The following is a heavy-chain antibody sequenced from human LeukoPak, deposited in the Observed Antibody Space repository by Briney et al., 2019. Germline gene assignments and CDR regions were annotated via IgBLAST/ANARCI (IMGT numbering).Heavy chain of an antibody. D-gene: IGHD3-22*01. CDR3: ARRDDSSGYHKIFDY. J-gene: IGHJ4*02. V-gene: IGHV4-38-2*02. CDR2: IYYSGST. Sequence: SETLSLTCTVSGYSISSGYYWGWIRQPPGKGLEWIGSIYYSGSTYYNPSLKSRVTISIDTSKNQFYLELSSLTAADTAVYYCARRDDSSGYHKIFDYWGPGTLVTVSS. CDR1: GYSISSGYY.